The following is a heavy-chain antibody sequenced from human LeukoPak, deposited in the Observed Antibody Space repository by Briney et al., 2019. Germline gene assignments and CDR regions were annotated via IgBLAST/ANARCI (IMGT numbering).Heavy chain of an antibody. CDR1: GYSFTGHW. V-gene: IGHV5-51*01. CDR2: IYARDSDT. Sequence: GESLKISCKGSGYSFTGHWIGWVRQMPGKGLEWMGIIYARDSDTKYNPSFQGQVTMSVDKSISTAYLQLSSLKASDTAVYYCARHTAYRRWNFFDYWGLGTLLTVTS. D-gene: IGHD3-16*01. CDR3: ARHTAYRRWNFFDY. J-gene: IGHJ4*02.